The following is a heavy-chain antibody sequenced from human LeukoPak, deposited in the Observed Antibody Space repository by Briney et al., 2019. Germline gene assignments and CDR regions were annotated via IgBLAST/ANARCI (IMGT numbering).Heavy chain of an antibody. J-gene: IGHJ4*02. D-gene: IGHD6-19*01. CDR3: ATLAVAGY. V-gene: IGHV3-64D*09. CDR2: ISHDGVTT. CDR1: GFTFSSYA. Sequence: GGSLRLSCSASGFTFSSYAMHWVRQAPGKGLEYVSAISHDGVTTYYADSVKGRSTISRDNSKNTLFLQMSSLRPEDTALYYCATLAVAGYWGQGTVVTVSS.